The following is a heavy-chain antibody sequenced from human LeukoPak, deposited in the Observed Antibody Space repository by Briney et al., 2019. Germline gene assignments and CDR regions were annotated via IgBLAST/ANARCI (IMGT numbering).Heavy chain of an antibody. D-gene: IGHD1-26*01. CDR2: INWNGGST. J-gene: IGHJ3*02. CDR1: GFTFDDYG. CDR3: ASRYSGSYGAFDI. V-gene: IGHV3-20*04. Sequence: PGGSLRLSCAASGFTFDDYGMSWVRQVPGKGLEWVSNINWNGGSTGYADSVKGRFTISRDNAKNSLYLQMNSLRAEDTALYYCASRYSGSYGAFDIWGQGTMVTVSS.